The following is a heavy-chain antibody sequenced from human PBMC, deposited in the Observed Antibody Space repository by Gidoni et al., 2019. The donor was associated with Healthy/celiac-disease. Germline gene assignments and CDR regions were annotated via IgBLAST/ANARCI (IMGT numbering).Heavy chain of an antibody. CDR2: ISGSGGST. CDR1: GFTSRSSA. V-gene: IGHV3-23*01. CDR3: AKARYDSSGYPLGPDAFDI. Sequence: EVQLLASGGGLVQPGGSLRLSCAAPGFTSRSSAISWVRQAPGKGLGWVSAISGSGGSTYYADSVKGRFTISRDNSKNTLYLQMNSLRAEDTAVYYCAKARYDSSGYPLGPDAFDIWGQGTMVTVSS. D-gene: IGHD3-22*01. J-gene: IGHJ3*02.